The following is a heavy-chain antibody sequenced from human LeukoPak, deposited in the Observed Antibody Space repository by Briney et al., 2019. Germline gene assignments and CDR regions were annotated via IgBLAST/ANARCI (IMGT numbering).Heavy chain of an antibody. CDR3: ARASKRGGDCYSFDY. Sequence: GASVKVSCKASGYTFTGYYMHWVRQAPGQGLEWMGWINPNSGGTNYAQKFQGRVTMTRDTSISTAYMELSRRRSDDTAVYYCARASKRGGDCYSFDYWGQGTLVTVSS. V-gene: IGHV1-2*02. J-gene: IGHJ4*02. CDR1: GYTFTGYY. D-gene: IGHD2-21*02. CDR2: INPNSGGT.